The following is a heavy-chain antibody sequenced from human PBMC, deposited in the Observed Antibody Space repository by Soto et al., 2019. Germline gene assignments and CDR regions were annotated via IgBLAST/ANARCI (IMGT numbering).Heavy chain of an antibody. V-gene: IGHV3-66*01. D-gene: IGHD3-22*01. CDR1: GYAVRSNY. J-gene: IGHJ4*02. CDR3: ASPGGLSGYPFDY. Sequence: EVQLVESGGGLVQPGGSLRLSCAASGYAVRSNYMTWVRQAPGKGLEWVSFIYSGGSTYYADSVKGRFTISRDNSKNTLYRQINSLRAEDTAVYYCASPGGLSGYPFDYWGQGTLVTVSS. CDR2: IYSGGST.